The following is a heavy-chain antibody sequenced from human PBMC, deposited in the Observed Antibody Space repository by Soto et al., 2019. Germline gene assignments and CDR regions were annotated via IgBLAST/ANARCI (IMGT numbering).Heavy chain of an antibody. J-gene: IGHJ6*04. CDR2: INHSGST. CDR3: AKDQGLVDV. Sequence: SETLSLTCAVYGGSFSGYYWSWIRQPPGKGLEWIGEINHSGSTNYNPSLKSRVTISVDTSKNQFSLKLSSVTAADTAVYYCAKDQGLVDVWGKGTTVTVSS. CDR1: GGSFSGYY. V-gene: IGHV4-34*01.